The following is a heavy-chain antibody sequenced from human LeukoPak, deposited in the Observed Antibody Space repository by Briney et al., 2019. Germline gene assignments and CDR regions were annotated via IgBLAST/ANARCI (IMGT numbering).Heavy chain of an antibody. CDR3: ARDPTPRYCSGGSCYTHYGMDV. J-gene: IGHJ6*02. V-gene: IGHV3-21*01. Sequence: GWSLRLSCAASGFTFSSYTMNWVRQAPGKGLVRVSSISSSRSYIYYADSVKGRLTISRDNAKNSLYLQMNSLRAEDTAVYYCARDPTPRYCSGGSCYTHYGMDVWGQGTTVTVSS. CDR1: GFTFSSYT. CDR2: ISSSRSYI. D-gene: IGHD2-15*01.